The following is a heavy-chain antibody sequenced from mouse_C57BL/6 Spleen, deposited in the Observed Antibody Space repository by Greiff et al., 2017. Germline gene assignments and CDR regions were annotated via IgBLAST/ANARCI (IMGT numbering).Heavy chain of an antibody. CDR1: GYAFTNYL. V-gene: IGHV1-54*01. D-gene: IGHD2-4*01. J-gene: IGHJ3*01. Sequence: VKLMESGAELVRPGTSVKVSCKASGYAFTNYLIEWVKQRPGQGLEWIGVINPGSGGTNYNEKFKGKATLTADKSSSTAYMQLSSLTSEDSAVYFCAREGYDYDGFAYWGQGTLVTVSA. CDR2: INPGSGGT. CDR3: AREGYDYDGFAY.